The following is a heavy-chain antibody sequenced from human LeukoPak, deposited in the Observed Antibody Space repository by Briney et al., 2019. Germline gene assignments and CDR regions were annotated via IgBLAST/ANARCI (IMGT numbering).Heavy chain of an antibody. V-gene: IGHV4-59*01. Sequence: SETLSLTCTVSGGSISSYYWNWIRQPPGEGLEWIGYIYYSGTTNYTPPLTSRVTISVDTSKNQFSLKLSSVTAADTAVYYCARGVYIAAAQYGYWGQGTLVSVSS. CDR2: IYYSGTT. J-gene: IGHJ4*02. D-gene: IGHD6-13*01. CDR1: GGSISSYY. CDR3: ARGVYIAAAQYGY.